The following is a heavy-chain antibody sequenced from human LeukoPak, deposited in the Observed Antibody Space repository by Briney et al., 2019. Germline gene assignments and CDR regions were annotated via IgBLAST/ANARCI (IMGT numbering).Heavy chain of an antibody. V-gene: IGHV3-30*18. Sequence: GGSLRLSCAASGFTFSSYGMHWVRQAPGKGLEWVAVISYDGSNKYYADSVKGRFTISRDNSKNTLYLQMNSLRAEDTAVYYCAKYPSGSYLHWGQGTLVTVSS. CDR1: GFTFSSYG. D-gene: IGHD1-26*01. CDR3: AKYPSGSYLH. CDR2: ISYDGSNK. J-gene: IGHJ4*02.